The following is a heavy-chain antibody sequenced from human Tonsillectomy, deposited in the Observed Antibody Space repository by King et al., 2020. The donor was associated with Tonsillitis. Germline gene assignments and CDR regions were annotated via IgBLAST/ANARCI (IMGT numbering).Heavy chain of an antibody. CDR1: GFLFKSFG. CDR2: LSYDGGDK. V-gene: IGHV3-30*18. CDR3: AKEGAGPFDS. D-gene: IGHD3-16*01. Sequence: VQLVESGGGVVQPGGSLRLSCAASGFLFKSFGMHWVRQAPGKGLEWVATLSYDGGDKYYAESVKGRFTISRDNSVHTLYLQMTTLRREDTAIYYCAKEGAGPFDSWGRGTLVTVSA. J-gene: IGHJ4*02.